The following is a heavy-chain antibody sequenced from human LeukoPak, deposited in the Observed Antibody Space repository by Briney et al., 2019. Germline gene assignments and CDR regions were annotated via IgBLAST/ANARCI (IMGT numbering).Heavy chain of an antibody. CDR3: ARAANPHYYGSGSYFDY. V-gene: IGHV4-59*01. CDR2: IYYSGST. Sequence: SETLSLTCTVSGGSISSYYWSWIRQPPGKGLEWIGYIYYSGSTNYNPSLKSRVTISVDTSKNQFSLKLSSVPAADTAVYYCARAANPHYYGSGSYFDYWGQGTLVTVSS. J-gene: IGHJ4*02. D-gene: IGHD3-10*01. CDR1: GGSISSYY.